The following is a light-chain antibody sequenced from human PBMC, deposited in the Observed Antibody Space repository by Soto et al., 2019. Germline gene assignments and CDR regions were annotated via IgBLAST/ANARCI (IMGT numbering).Light chain of an antibody. J-gene: IGKJ3*01. CDR2: DAS. CDR3: QQSYSTPT. Sequence: DIQMTQSPSSLPASVGDRVTIACRASQSISTYVNWYQQKAGKAPKLLIYDASSLYSGVPSRFSGSGSGTDFTLTISTLQPEDFATYYCQQSYSTPTFGPGTKVDIX. V-gene: IGKV1-39*01. CDR1: QSISTY.